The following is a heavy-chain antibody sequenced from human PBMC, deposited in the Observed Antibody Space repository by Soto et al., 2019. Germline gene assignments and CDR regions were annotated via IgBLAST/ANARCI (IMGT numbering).Heavy chain of an antibody. D-gene: IGHD3-10*01. J-gene: IGHJ4*02. CDR3: TITRGDPQLHGLDY. V-gene: IGHV4-28*01. Sequence: PSETLSLTCAVSGYSISSGNWWGWIRQPPGEGLEWIGYIYYTGTTYYNPSLKSRVTMSVDTSKNQFSLRLSSVTAVDTAIYYCTITRGDPQLHGLDYWAQGTLVTFSS. CDR2: IYYTGTT. CDR1: GYSISSGNW.